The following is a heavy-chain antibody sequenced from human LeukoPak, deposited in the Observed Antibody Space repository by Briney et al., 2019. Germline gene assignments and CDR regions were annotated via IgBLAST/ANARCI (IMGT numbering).Heavy chain of an antibody. J-gene: IGHJ4*02. CDR2: IYYSGTT. CDR3: ATVHSDYKLDN. D-gene: IGHD3-10*01. Sequence: PSETLSLTSTVSGVSISNYYWSWLRQPPGKGLEWIGYIYYSGTTNYNPSLKSRVTMSVDTSTNQFSLKLSSVTAADTAMYYWATVHSDYKLDNWGQGTLVTVSS. V-gene: IGHV4-59*01. CDR1: GVSISNYY.